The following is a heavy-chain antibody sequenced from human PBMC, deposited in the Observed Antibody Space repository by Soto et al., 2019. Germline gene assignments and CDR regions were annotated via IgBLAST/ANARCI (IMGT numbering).Heavy chain of an antibody. CDR2: ISSSSSYI. D-gene: IGHD5-18*01. CDR3: ARDQPGYSYGYGLGY. J-gene: IGHJ1*01. V-gene: IGHV3-21*01. Sequence: GGSLRLSCAASGFTVSSNYMRCVRQAPGKGLEWVSSISSSSSYIYYADSVKGRLTISRDNAKNSLYLQMNSLRAEDTAVYYCARDQPGYSYGYGLGYWGQGTLVTVSS. CDR1: GFTVSSNY.